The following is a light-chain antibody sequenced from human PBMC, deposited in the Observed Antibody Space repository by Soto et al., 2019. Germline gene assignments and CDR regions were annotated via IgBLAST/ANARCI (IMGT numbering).Light chain of an antibody. J-gene: IGLJ1*01. CDR3: SSHCGNSPYV. CDR2: EVN. CDR1: TSDIGGYDY. V-gene: IGLV2-8*01. Sequence: QSALTQPPSASGSPGQSVAISCTGTTSDIGGYDYVSWYQQHPGKAPKLMIYEVNKKNSGVPDRFSGSKSGNTAALTVSGLQAEDEADYYCSSHCGNSPYVFGTGTKVTVL.